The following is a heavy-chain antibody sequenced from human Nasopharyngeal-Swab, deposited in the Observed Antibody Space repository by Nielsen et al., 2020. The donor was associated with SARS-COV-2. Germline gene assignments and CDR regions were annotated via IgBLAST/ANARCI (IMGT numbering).Heavy chain of an antibody. CDR3: ARDLFHSSSWYEDY. CDR2: ISYDGSNK. CDR1: GFTFSSYA. J-gene: IGHJ4*02. V-gene: IGHV3-30*04. D-gene: IGHD6-13*01. Sequence: SCAASGFTFSSYAMHWVRQAPGKGLEWVAVISYDGSNKYYADSVKGRFTISRDNSKNTLYLQMNSLRAEDTAVYYCARDLFHSSSWYEDYRGQGTLVTVSS.